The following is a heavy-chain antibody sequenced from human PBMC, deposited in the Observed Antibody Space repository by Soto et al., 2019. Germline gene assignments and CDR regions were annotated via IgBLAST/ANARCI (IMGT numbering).Heavy chain of an antibody. J-gene: IGHJ6*03. CDR3: AKEMGFCTTTSCHAGPLYYYMDV. Sequence: QLQLQESGPGLVKPSETLSLTCTVSGGSISSYHWTWIRQPPGKGLEWFGNIYNSGGTNYNPSLKSRLTLSVDTSNNHFSLRLISVTAADTAVYYCAKEMGFCTTTSCHAGPLYYYMDVWGKGTTVTVSS. CDR2: IYNSGGT. V-gene: IGHV4-59*01. D-gene: IGHD2-2*01. CDR1: GGSISSYH.